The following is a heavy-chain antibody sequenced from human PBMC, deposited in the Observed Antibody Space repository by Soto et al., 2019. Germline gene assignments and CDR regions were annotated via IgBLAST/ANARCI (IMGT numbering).Heavy chain of an antibody. V-gene: IGHV4-59*01. CDR1: GGSIRNYY. CDR3: ARDRGFGSRVYYGIDV. J-gene: IGHJ6*02. Sequence: PSETLSLTCTVSGGSIRNYYWSWIRQPPGKGLEWIGYIYDSGSTYYNPSLKSRVTISLDTSKNQFSPKLSSVTTADTAVYYCARDRGFGSRVYYGIDVCGQGTTVTVS. CDR2: IYDSGST. D-gene: IGHD3-10*01.